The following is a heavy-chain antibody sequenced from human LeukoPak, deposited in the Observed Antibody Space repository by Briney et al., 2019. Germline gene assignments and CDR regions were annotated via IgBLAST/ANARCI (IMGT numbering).Heavy chain of an antibody. V-gene: IGHV3-30*03. Sequence: PGGSLRLSCEASGFTFRNYDMHWVRQAPGKGPEWVAVISRDGTNKYYADSVKGRFTISRDNSKNTVYLQMNSQSAEDTAVYYCARDQTAGYSDYWGQGTLVTVSS. J-gene: IGHJ4*02. CDR1: GFTFRNYD. CDR3: ARDQTAGYSDY. D-gene: IGHD3-22*01. CDR2: ISRDGTNK.